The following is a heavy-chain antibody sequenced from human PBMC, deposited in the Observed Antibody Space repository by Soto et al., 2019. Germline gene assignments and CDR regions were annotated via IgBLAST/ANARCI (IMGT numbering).Heavy chain of an antibody. V-gene: IGHV3-30*18. CDR1: DFTFSSYG. CDR3: AKDTYYHDSSGYYVFDY. J-gene: IGHJ4*02. D-gene: IGHD3-22*01. CDR2: ISYDGSNK. Sequence: QVQLVESGGGVVQPGRSLTLSCAASDFTFSSYGIHWLRQAPGKGLEWVAVISYDGSNKQYGDYVKGRFTMSRDNSKNTVHLQMNSLRVEDTAVYYCAKDTYYHDSSGYYVFDYWGQGTLVTVSS.